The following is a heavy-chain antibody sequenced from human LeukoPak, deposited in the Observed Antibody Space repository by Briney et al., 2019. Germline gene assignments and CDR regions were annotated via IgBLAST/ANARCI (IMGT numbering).Heavy chain of an antibody. CDR2: IYYSGST. V-gene: IGHV4-31*03. CDR1: GGSISSSSYY. J-gene: IGHJ4*02. D-gene: IGHD2-15*01. CDR3: ARGYCSGGSCHSGFDY. Sequence: SETLSLTCTVSGGSISSSSYYWGWIRQHPGKGLEWIGYIYYSGSTYYNPSLKSRVTISVDTSKNQFSLKLSSVTAADTAVYYCARGYCSGGSCHSGFDYWGQGTLVTVSS.